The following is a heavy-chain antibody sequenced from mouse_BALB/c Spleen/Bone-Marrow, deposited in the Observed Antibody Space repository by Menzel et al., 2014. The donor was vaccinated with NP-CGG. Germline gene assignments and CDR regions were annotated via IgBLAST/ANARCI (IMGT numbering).Heavy chain of an antibody. J-gene: IGHJ4*01. Sequence: VQLVESGPGLVAPSQSLSITCTVSGFSLXSYGVHWVRQPPGKGLEWLVVIWSDGNTTYNSALKSRLSISKDSSKSQVFLKMNSLQTDDTAMYYCARNPYGNYAMDYWGQGTSVTVSS. V-gene: IGHV2-6*02. D-gene: IGHD2-10*02. CDR3: ARNPYGNYAMDY. CDR1: GFSLXSYG. CDR2: IWSDGNT.